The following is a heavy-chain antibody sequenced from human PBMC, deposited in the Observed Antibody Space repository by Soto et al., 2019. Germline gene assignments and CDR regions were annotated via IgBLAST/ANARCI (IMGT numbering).Heavy chain of an antibody. V-gene: IGHV3-30*18. D-gene: IGHD2-8*01. CDR1: GFSFGNYG. CDR2: ISYDGSSK. J-gene: IGHJ4*02. CDR3: SKDRRGGRAVLDS. Sequence: PGGSLSLSCAASGFSFGNYGMHWFRQAPGKGLEWVAVISYDGSSKYHADSVKGRFTISRDNSKNTLHLQMNSLRAEDTAVYYCSKDRRGGRAVLDSWGQGTPVTVS.